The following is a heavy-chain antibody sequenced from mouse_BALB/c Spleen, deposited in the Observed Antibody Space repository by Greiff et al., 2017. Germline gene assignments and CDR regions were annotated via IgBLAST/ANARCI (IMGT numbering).Heavy chain of an antibody. D-gene: IGHD1-1*01. CDR1: GYSITSDYA. Sequence: EVKLQESGPGLVKPSQSLSLTCTVTGYSITSDYAWNWIRQFPGNKLEWMGYISYSGSTSYNPSLKSRISITRDTSKNQFFLQLNSVTTEDTATYYCARRGSSSPWFAYWGQGTLVTVSA. CDR2: ISYSGST. V-gene: IGHV3-2*02. J-gene: IGHJ3*01. CDR3: ARRGSSSPWFAY.